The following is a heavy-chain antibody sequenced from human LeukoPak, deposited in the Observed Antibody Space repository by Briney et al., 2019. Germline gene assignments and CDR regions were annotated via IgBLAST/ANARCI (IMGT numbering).Heavy chain of an antibody. CDR2: ISSISSYT. CDR1: GIPFSDYY. V-gene: IGHV3-11*03. J-gene: IGHJ4*02. Sequence: PGGSLRLSCVVSGIPFSDYYMNWTRQAPGKGLEWISYISSISSYTDYADSVKGRFTISRDNAKSALYLQLNSLRLEDTAVYYCAAGTAADFWGQGTLVTVSS. CDR3: AAGTAADF. D-gene: IGHD6-13*01.